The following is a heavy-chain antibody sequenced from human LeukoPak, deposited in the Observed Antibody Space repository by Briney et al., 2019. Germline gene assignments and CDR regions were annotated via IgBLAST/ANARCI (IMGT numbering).Heavy chain of an antibody. CDR3: VLGSPFDY. CDR2: ISSSSRSI. J-gene: IGHJ4*02. CDR1: GFSFSTYS. Sequence: GGSLRLSCAASGFSFSTYSMNWVRQAPGKGLEWVSYISSSSRSIYYADSVKGRFTISRDNANNSLSLQMNSLRDEDTAVYYCVLGSPFDYWGQGTLVTVSS. V-gene: IGHV3-48*02. D-gene: IGHD3-10*01.